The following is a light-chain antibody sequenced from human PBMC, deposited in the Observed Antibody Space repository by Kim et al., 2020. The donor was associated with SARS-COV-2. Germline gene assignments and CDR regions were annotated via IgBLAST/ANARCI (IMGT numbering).Light chain of an antibody. CDR2: DAS. CDR1: QGMSSD. CDR3: QQFNSYPLT. Sequence: AIQLTQSPSSLSASVGDRVTITCRASQGMSSDLAWYQQKPGKGPKLLIYDASSLESGVPSRFSGSGSGTDFTLTISSLQPEDFATYYCQQFNSYPLTFGGGTKVDIK. V-gene: IGKV1-13*02. J-gene: IGKJ4*01.